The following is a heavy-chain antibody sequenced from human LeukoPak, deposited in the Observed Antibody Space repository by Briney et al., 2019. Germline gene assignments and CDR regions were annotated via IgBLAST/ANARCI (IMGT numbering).Heavy chain of an antibody. D-gene: IGHD2-8*02. CDR3: AGHHPRNTVDF. CDR2: ISDIGSI. J-gene: IGHJ4*02. Sequence: SSETLSLTCTVSGGSISSYYWSWIRQPPGKGLEWIAYISDIGSINYNPSLRSRVTISLDTSKNQFSLKLSSVTAADTAVYYCAGHHPRNTVDFWGQGTLVTVSS. V-gene: IGHV4-59*08. CDR1: GGSISSYY.